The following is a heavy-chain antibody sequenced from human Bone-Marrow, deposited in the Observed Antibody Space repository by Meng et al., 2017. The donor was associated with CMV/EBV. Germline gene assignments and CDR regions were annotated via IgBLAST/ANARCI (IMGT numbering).Heavy chain of an antibody. V-gene: IGHV4-39*07. CDR2: IYYSGST. J-gene: IGHJ5*02. CDR3: ARDVRDRFDP. Sequence: SETLSLTCTVAGGSISRSSYYWGWIRQPPGKGLEWIGSIYYSGSTYYNPSLKSRVTISVDTSKNQFSLKLSSVTAADTAVYYCARDVRDRFDPWGQGTLVTVSS. CDR1: GGSISRSSYY.